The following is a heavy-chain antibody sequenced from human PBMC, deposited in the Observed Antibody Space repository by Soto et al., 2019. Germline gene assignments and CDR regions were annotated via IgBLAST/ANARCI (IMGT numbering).Heavy chain of an antibody. Sequence: SVKVSCKASGYSFTRYGIAWARQAPGQGLEWMGWINTYNGNTNYAQNLQGRVTLTTDTSTSTAYMELTSLRSNDTAIYYCARSGGGQKQQPPKYYYGMDVWGQGTTVTVSS. D-gene: IGHD6-13*01. CDR1: GYSFTRYG. CDR2: INTYNGNT. J-gene: IGHJ6*02. CDR3: ARSGGGQKQQPPKYYYGMDV. V-gene: IGHV1-18*01.